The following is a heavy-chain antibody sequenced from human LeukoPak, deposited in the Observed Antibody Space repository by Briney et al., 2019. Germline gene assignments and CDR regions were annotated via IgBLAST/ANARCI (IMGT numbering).Heavy chain of an antibody. V-gene: IGHV3-73*01. J-gene: IGHJ4*02. CDR3: TRLVSSLIAVAGQDY. CDR2: IRTKANSYAT. CDR1: GFTFSGSA. D-gene: IGHD6-19*01. Sequence: GRSLRLSCAASGFTFSGSAMHWVRQASGKGLEWVGRIRTKANSYATAYAASVKGRFTISRDDSKNTAYLQMNSLKTEDTAVYYCTRLVSSLIAVAGQDYWGQGTLVTVSS.